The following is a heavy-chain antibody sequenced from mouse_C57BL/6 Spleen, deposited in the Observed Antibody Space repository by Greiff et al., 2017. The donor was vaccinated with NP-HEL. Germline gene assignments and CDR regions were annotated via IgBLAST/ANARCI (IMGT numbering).Heavy chain of an antibody. V-gene: IGHV5-12*01. CDR2: ISNGGGST. D-gene: IGHD2-3*01. Sequence: EVMLVESGGGLVQPGGSLKLSCAASGFTFSDYYMYWVRQTPEKRLEWVAYISNGGGSTYYPDTVKGRFTISRDNAKNTLYLQMSRLKSEDTAMYYCARRRADGFFDYWGQGTTLTVSS. J-gene: IGHJ2*01. CDR1: GFTFSDYY. CDR3: ARRRADGFFDY.